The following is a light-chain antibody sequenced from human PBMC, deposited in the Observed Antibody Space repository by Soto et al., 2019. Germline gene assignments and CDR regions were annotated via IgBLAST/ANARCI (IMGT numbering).Light chain of an antibody. CDR3: QQYYNWPPWT. CDR2: GAS. J-gene: IGKJ1*01. CDR1: QNIGTN. V-gene: IGKV3-15*01. Sequence: EILMTQSPATLSGSPGERAILSCRASQNIGTNLVWYQQKPGQAPRLLIYGASTRATGVPARFSGSGSWTDFTLPASSLQPEHFAVYYCQQYYNWPPWTFGLGTKVYIK.